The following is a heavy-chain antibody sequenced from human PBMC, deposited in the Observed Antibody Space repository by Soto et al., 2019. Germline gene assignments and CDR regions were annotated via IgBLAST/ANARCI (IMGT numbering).Heavy chain of an antibody. V-gene: IGHV3-48*03. CDR1: GFTFRSSE. J-gene: IGHJ3*01. CDR2: IHPSGQPI. D-gene: IGHD2-2*01. CDR3: ARRAMR. Sequence: EVQLVESGGGLVQPGGSLRLSCAVSGFTFRSSEMYWVRQSPGKGLEWISYIHPSGQPIFYADSVKGRVTISRDNANNSLFLQMNSLRSEDTAVYYCARRAMRWGQGTMVTVSA.